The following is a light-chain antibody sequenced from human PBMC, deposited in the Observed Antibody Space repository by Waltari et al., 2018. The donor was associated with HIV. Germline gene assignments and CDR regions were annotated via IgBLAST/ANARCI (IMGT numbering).Light chain of an antibody. Sequence: QSALTQPASVSGSPGQSITISCTGTSSDVGGYNYVSWYQQHPGQAPELMIYEVSNRPSGVSNRFSGSKSGNTASLTISGLQAEDEADYYCSSYTSSSTVVFGGGTKLTVL. CDR3: SSYTSSSTVV. CDR1: SSDVGGYNY. V-gene: IGLV2-14*01. J-gene: IGLJ2*01. CDR2: EVS.